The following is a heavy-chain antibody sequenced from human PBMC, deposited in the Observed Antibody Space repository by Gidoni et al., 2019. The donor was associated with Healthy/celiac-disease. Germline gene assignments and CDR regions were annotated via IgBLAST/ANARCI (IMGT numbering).Heavy chain of an antibody. Sequence: QMQLVQSGPEVKKPGTSVKVSCKASGFTFTSSAMQWVRQARGQRLEWIGWIVVGSGNTNYAQKFQERVTITRDMSTSTAYMELSSLRSEDTAVYYCAAADDFWSGSRGAFDPWGQGTLVTVSS. V-gene: IGHV1-58*02. J-gene: IGHJ5*02. CDR1: GFTFTSSA. CDR2: IVVGSGNT. CDR3: AAADDFWSGSRGAFDP. D-gene: IGHD3-3*01.